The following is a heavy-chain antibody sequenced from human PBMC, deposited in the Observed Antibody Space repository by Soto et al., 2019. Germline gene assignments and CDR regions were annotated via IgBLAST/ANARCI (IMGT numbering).Heavy chain of an antibody. V-gene: IGHV3-30-3*01. CDR1: GFTFSSYA. CDR2: ISYEGSNK. D-gene: IGHD4-17*01. CDR3: ARARSDYGDNDAFDI. Sequence: QVQLVESGGGVVQPGRSLRLSCAASGFTFSSYAMHWVRQAPGKGLEWVAVISYEGSNKYYADSVKGRFTISRDNSKNTLYLQMNGLRAEDTAVYYCARARSDYGDNDAFDIWGQGTMVTVSS. J-gene: IGHJ3*02.